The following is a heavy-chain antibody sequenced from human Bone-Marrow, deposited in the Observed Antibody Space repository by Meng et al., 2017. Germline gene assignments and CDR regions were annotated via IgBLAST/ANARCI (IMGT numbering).Heavy chain of an antibody. V-gene: IGHV4-34*01. CDR3: ARVGVVVITPNWFDP. Sequence: QGHRLKVGVGLMKPWETLYLSFAVYGESFSGYYWSWIRQPPGKGLEWIGEINHSGSTNSNPSLKSRVTISVDTSKNQFSLKLSSVTAADTAVYYCARVGVVVITPNWFDPWGQGTLVTVSS. J-gene: IGHJ5*02. CDR2: INHSGST. CDR1: GESFSGYY. D-gene: IGHD3-22*01.